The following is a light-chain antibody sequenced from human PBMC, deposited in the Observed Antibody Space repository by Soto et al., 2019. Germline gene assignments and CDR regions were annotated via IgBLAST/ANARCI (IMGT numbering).Light chain of an antibody. CDR2: SNS. CDR3: ASWDDSLSGPV. J-gene: IGLJ3*02. Sequence: QSVLTQAPSASGTPGQSVTISCSGSNSNIASNTVQWYQQLPGTAPKVPIYSNSQRPSGVPDRFSGSKSGTSASLAISGLQSEDEADYYCASWDDSLSGPVFGGGTKLTVL. V-gene: IGLV1-44*01. CDR1: NSNIASNT.